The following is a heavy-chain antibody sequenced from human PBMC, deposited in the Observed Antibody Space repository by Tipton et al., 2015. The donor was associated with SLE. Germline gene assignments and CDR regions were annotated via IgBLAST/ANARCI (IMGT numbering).Heavy chain of an antibody. D-gene: IGHD6-19*01. J-gene: IGHJ5*02. CDR3: ARESPVAGTDNWLDP. CDR2: INHSGST. Sequence: LRLSCTVSGGSISSYYWSWIRQPPGKGLEWIGEINHSGSTNYNPSLKSRVTISVDTSKNQFSLELTSVTAADTAVYYCARESPVAGTDNWLDPWGPGILVTVSS. CDR1: GGSISSYY. V-gene: IGHV4-59*12.